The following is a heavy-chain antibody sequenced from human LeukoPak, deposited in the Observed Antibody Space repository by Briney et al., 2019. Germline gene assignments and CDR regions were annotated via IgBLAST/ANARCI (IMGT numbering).Heavy chain of an antibody. D-gene: IGHD3-22*01. CDR1: GFTFSSYA. J-gene: IGHJ4*02. Sequence: PGGSLRLSCAASGFTFSSYAMSWVRQAPVKGLEWVSAISGSGGSTYYADSVKGRFTISRDNSKNTLYLQMNSLRAEDTAVYYCAKYMLRYYYDSSGYGAFDYWGQGTLVTVSS. CDR3: AKYMLRYYYDSSGYGAFDY. CDR2: ISGSGGST. V-gene: IGHV3-23*01.